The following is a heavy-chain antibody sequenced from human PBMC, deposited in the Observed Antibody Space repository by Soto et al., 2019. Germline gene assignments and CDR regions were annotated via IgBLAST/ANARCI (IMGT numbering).Heavy chain of an antibody. V-gene: IGHV1-2*04. J-gene: IGHJ3*02. CDR2: INPNSGGT. D-gene: IGHD6-19*01. Sequence: ASVKVSCKASGYTFTGYYMHWVRQAPGQGLEWMGWINPNSGGTNYAQKFQGWVTMTRDTSISTAYMELSRLRSDDTAVYYCAREFRAIAVADRGAFDIWGQGTMVTVSS. CDR1: GYTFTGYY. CDR3: AREFRAIAVADRGAFDI.